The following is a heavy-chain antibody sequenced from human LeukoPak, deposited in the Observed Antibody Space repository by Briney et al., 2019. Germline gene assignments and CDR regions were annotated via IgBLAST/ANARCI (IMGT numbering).Heavy chain of an antibody. Sequence: GRSLRLSCAASGFTFRSYAMHWVRQAPGKGLEWVAVISYDGSNKYYADSVKGRFTISRDNSKNTLYLQMNSLRAEDTAVYYCARSGAAADAFDIWGQGTMVTVSS. CDR3: ARSGAAADAFDI. CDR2: ISYDGSNK. CDR1: GFTFRSYA. J-gene: IGHJ3*02. V-gene: IGHV3-30*01. D-gene: IGHD6-13*01.